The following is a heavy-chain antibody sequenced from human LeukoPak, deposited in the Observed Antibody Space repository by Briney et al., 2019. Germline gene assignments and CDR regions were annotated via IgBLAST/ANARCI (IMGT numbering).Heavy chain of an antibody. D-gene: IGHD2-2*01. CDR3: ARERGERVVPAAFFDP. J-gene: IGHJ5*02. CDR2: ISSSSSYI. V-gene: IGHV3-21*01. CDR1: GFTFSSYS. Sequence: GGSLRLSCAASGFTFSSYSMNWVRQAPGKGLERVSSISSSSSYIYYADSVKGRFTISRDNAKNSLYLQMNSLRAEDTAVYYCARERGERVVPAAFFDPWGQGTLVTVSS.